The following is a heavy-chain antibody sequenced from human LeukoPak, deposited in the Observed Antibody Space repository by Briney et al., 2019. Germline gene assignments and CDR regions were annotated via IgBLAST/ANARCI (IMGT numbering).Heavy chain of an antibody. CDR2: INTNTGNP. J-gene: IGHJ4*02. CDR1: GYTFTSYA. Sequence: ASVKVSCKASGYTFTSYAMNWVRQAPGQGLEWMGWINTNTGNPTYAQGFTGRFVFSLDTSVSTAYLQISSLKAEDTAVYYCARYRFLYCSSTSCQNDIDYWGQGTLVTVPS. D-gene: IGHD2-2*01. CDR3: ARYRFLYCSSTSCQNDIDY. V-gene: IGHV7-4-1*02.